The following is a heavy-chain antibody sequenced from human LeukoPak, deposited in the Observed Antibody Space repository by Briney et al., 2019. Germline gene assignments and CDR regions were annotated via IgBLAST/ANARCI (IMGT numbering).Heavy chain of an antibody. CDR2: INPNSGGT. CDR3: ARALRITNAFDI. J-gene: IGHJ3*02. V-gene: IGHV1-2*02. CDR1: GYTFTGHY. Sequence: ASVKVSCKASGYTFTGHYMHWVRQAPGQGLEWMGWINPNSGGTNYAQKFQGRVTMTRDTSISTAYMELSRLRSDDTAVYYCARALRITNAFDIWGQGTMVTVSS.